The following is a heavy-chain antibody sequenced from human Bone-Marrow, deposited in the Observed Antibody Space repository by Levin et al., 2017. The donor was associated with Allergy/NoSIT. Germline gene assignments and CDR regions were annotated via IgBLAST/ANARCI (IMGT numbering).Heavy chain of an antibody. CDR3: ARAIATSY. J-gene: IGHJ4*02. CDR2: IKQDGSEK. V-gene: IGHV3-7*01. CDR1: GFTFSSFW. Sequence: LSLTCAASGFTFSSFWMSWVRQAPGKGLEWVANIKQDGSEKSYVDSVKGRFTISRDNAKNSLYLQMNSLRVEDTAIYYCARAIATSYWGRGTLVTVSS. D-gene: IGHD6-13*01.